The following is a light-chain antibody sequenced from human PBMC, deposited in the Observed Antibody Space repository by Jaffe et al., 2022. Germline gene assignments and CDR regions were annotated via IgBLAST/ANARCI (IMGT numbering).Light chain of an antibody. Sequence: QSALTQPRSVSGSPGQSVTISCTGTSSDVGGYNYVSWYQQHPGKAPKLMIYDVSERPSGVPDRFSGSKSGNTASLTISGLQAEDEADYYCCSYAGSYTFLFGTGTKVTVL. V-gene: IGLV2-11*01. CDR3: CSYAGSYTFL. CDR2: DVS. CDR1: SSDVGGYNY. J-gene: IGLJ1*01.